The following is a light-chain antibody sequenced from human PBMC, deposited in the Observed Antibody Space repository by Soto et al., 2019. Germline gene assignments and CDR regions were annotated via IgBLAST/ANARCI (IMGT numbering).Light chain of an antibody. V-gene: IGKV1-5*01. CDR1: QNIRNW. CDR3: QQYNNYST. J-gene: IGKJ5*01. Sequence: DIQMTQSPSTLSASLGDSVTITCRASQNIRNWLAWYRQKPGKAPNPLIYDAPSLKSGVPARFSGSGSGTEFTLTISSLQPDDFATYYRQQYNNYSTFGQGTRLEIK. CDR2: DAP.